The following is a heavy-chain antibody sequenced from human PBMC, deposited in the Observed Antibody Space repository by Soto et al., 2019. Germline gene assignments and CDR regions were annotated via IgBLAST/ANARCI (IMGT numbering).Heavy chain of an antibody. Sequence: PGGSLRLSCAASGFTFSSFGMHWVRQAPGKGLEWVAVIWYDGSNKYYADSVKGRFTISRDNSKNTLYLQMNSLRAEDTAVYYCARTPRQVGPLDYWGQGTLVTVSS. J-gene: IGHJ4*02. V-gene: IGHV3-33*01. CDR2: IWYDGSNK. CDR3: ARTPRQVGPLDY. CDR1: GFTFSSFG.